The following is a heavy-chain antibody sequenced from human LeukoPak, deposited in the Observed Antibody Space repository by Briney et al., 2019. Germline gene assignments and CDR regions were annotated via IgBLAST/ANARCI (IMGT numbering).Heavy chain of an antibody. Sequence: GGSLRLSCSASGFTFSRYAMHWVRQAPGKGLEYVSAITSNGGSTYYADSVKGRFTISRDNSKNKLYLQMSSLRAEDTAVYYCVKGITAMVPFFDYWGQGTLVTVSS. D-gene: IGHD5-18*01. CDR2: ITSNGGST. V-gene: IGHV3-64D*06. J-gene: IGHJ4*02. CDR1: GFTFSRYA. CDR3: VKGITAMVPFFDY.